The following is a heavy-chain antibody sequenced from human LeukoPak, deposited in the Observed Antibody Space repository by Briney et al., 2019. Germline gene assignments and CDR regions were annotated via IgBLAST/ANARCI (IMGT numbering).Heavy chain of an antibody. Sequence: PGGSLRLSCAASGFTFSSYAMSWVRQAPGNGLEWVSAISGSGGSTYYADSVKGRFTISRDNSKNTLYLQMNSLRAEDTAVYYCAKDQGVAAVGPLDFDYWGQGTLVTVSS. CDR1: GFTFSSYA. CDR2: ISGSGGST. D-gene: IGHD6-13*01. J-gene: IGHJ4*02. CDR3: AKDQGVAAVGPLDFDY. V-gene: IGHV3-23*01.